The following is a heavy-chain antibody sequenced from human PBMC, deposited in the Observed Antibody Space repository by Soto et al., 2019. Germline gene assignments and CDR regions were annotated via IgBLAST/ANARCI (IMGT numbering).Heavy chain of an antibody. V-gene: IGHV4-34*01. CDR1: GGSFSGYY. J-gene: IGHJ4*02. D-gene: IGHD5-18*01. CDR2: FYYSGST. Sequence: SETLSLTCAVYGGSFSGYYWSWIRQPPGKGLEWIGSFYYSGSTYYNPSLKSRVTISVDTSKNQFSLKLSSVTAADTAVYYCARSSSYGPAPFDYWGQGTLVTVSS. CDR3: ARSSSYGPAPFDY.